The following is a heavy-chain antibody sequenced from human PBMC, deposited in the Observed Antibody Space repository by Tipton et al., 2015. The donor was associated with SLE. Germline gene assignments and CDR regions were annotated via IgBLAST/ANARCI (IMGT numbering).Heavy chain of an antibody. D-gene: IGHD2-8*01. CDR3: ARDWSGVDVLMLYAFDY. CDR1: GFTFGDYA. CDR2: IRSKAYGGTT. V-gene: IGHV3-49*04. J-gene: IGHJ4*02. Sequence: SLRLSCTASGFTFGDYAMSWVRQAPGKGLEWVGFIRSKAYGGTTEYAASVKGRFTISRDNSKNTLYLQMNSLRAEDTAVYYCARDWSGVDVLMLYAFDYWGQGTLVTVSS.